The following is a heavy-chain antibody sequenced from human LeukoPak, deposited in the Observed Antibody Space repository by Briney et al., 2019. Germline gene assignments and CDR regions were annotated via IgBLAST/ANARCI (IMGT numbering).Heavy chain of an antibody. CDR3: ARILDEDYPTDY. J-gene: IGHJ4*02. D-gene: IGHD3-16*01. CDR2: IWYDGSNK. Sequence: PGGSLRLSCAASGFTFSSYGMHWVRQAPGKGLEWVAVIWYDGSNKYYADSVKGRFTISRDNSKNTLYLQMNSLRAEDTAVYYCARILDEDYPTDYWGQGTLVTVSS. V-gene: IGHV3-33*01. CDR1: GFTFSSYG.